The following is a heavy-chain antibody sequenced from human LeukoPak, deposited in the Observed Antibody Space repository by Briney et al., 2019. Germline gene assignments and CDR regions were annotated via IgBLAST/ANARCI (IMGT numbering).Heavy chain of an antibody. CDR1: GGSISSGGYY. V-gene: IGHV4-31*03. CDR3: AAQDVNWFDP. CDR2: IYYSGST. D-gene: IGHD2-15*01. Sequence: SQTLSLTCTVSGGSISSGGYYWSWIRQHPGKGLEWIGYIYYSGSTYYNPSLKSRVTISVDTSKNQFSLKLSSVPAADTAVYYCAAQDVNWFDPWGQGTLVTVSS. J-gene: IGHJ5*02.